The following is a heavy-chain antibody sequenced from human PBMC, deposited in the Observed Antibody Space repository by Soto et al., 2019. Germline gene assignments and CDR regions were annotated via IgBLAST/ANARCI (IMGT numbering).Heavy chain of an antibody. J-gene: IGHJ4*02. CDR1: GFTFSSYS. V-gene: IGHV3-48*01. Sequence: EVQLVESGGGLVQPGGSMRLSCAASGFTFSSYSMNWVRQAPGKGLEWVSYISSSSSTIYYADSVKGRFTISRDNAKNSLYLQMNSLRAEDTAVYYCARKVYKRGGGYEEIDYWGQGTLVTVSS. CDR2: ISSSSSTI. D-gene: IGHD5-12*01. CDR3: ARKVYKRGGGYEEIDY.